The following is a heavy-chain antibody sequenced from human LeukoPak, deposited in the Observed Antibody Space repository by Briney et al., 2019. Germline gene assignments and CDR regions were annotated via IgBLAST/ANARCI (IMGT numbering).Heavy chain of an antibody. CDR1: GFIFSSYS. Sequence: GGSLRLSCAASGFIFSSYSMNWVRQASGKGLEWVGRIRSKANSYATVYAASVKGRFTISRDDSKNTAYLQMNSLKTEDTAVYYCTSGLSVRRSNNTPVDYWGQGTLVTVSS. CDR2: IRSKANSYAT. D-gene: IGHD1-1*01. J-gene: IGHJ4*02. CDR3: TSGLSVRRSNNTPVDY. V-gene: IGHV3-73*01.